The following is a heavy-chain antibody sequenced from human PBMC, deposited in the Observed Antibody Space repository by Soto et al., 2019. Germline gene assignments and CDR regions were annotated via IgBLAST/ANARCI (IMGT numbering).Heavy chain of an antibody. CDR1: GYSFTSYW. D-gene: IGHD3-22*01. J-gene: IGHJ3*02. V-gene: IGHV5-51*01. CDR2: IYPGDSDT. CDR3: ARKYYYDSSGPIDAFDI. Sequence: GESLKSSCKGSGYSFTSYWIGWVRQMPGKGLEWMGIIYPGDSDTRYSPSLQGQVTISADKSISTAYLQWSSLKASDTAMYYCARKYYYDSSGPIDAFDICGQGTMVTVSS.